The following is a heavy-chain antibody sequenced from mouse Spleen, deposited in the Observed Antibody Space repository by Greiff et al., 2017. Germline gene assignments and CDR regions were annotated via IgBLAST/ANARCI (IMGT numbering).Heavy chain of an antibody. J-gene: IGHJ1*03. CDR3: AREYYGSSSWYFDV. CDR2: ISDGGSYT. V-gene: IGHV5-4*01. Sequence: EVKVEESGGGLVKPGGSLKLSCAASGFTFSSYAMSWVRQTPEKRLEWVATISDGGSYTYYPDNIKGRFTISRDNAKNNLYLQMSHLKSEDTAMYYCAREYYGSSSWYFDVWGTGTTVTVSS. D-gene: IGHD1-1*01. CDR1: GFTFSSYA.